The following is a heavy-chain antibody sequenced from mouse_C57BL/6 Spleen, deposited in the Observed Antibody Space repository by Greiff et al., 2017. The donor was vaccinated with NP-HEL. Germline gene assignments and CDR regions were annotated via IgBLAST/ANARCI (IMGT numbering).Heavy chain of an antibody. Sequence: DVKLVESGGGLVKPGGSLKLSCAASGFTFSDYGMHWVRQAPEKGLEWVAYISSGSSTIYYADTVKGRFTISRDNAKNTLFLQMTSLRSEDTAMYYCARTTSYFDYWGQSTTLTVSS. CDR2: ISSGSSTI. V-gene: IGHV5-17*01. CDR1: GFTFSDYG. D-gene: IGHD2-1*01. J-gene: IGHJ2*01. CDR3: ARTTSYFDY.